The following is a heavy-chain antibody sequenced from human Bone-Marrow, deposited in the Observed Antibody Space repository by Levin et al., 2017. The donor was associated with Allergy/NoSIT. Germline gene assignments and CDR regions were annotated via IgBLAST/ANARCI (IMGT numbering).Heavy chain of an antibody. Sequence: GESLKISCTASGFIFSGSPIHWVRQASGKGLEWVSSIVGSFDTTFYADSVKGRFTVSRDRTTNTLYLHMNSLTADDSALYHCAKRPDLYGYLQEWGRGTLVTVSS. D-gene: IGHD4-17*01. CDR1: GFIFSGSP. CDR2: IVGSFDTT. V-gene: IGHV3-23*01. J-gene: IGHJ1*01. CDR3: AKRPDLYGYLQE.